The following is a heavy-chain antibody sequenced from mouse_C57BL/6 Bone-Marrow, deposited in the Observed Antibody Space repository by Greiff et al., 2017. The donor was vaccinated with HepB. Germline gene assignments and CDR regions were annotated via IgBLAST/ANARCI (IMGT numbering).Heavy chain of an antibody. D-gene: IGHD1-1*01. CDR1: GFNINDYY. J-gene: IGHJ3*01. CDR3: ARSLYYDGREGFAD. Sequence: EVQLVESGAELVKPGASVKLSCTASGFNINDYYMHWVKQRTEQGLEWIGRIDPEDGETNYDPNFQGKATITADTSSNTAYLQRSSLTSEDTAVYYWARSLYYDGREGFADWGQGTLVTVSA. CDR2: IDPEDGET. V-gene: IGHV14-2*01.